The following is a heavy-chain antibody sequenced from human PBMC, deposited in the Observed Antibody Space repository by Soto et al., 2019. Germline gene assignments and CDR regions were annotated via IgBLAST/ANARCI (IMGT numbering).Heavy chain of an antibody. CDR1: VIAFRNYG. D-gene: IGHD3-9*01. CDR2: ISDDGSYK. V-gene: IGHV3-30*18. CDR3: AKDRGQVRRYFGDVTDV. Sequence: PWWSLRLSCSASVIAFRNYGMHWFRQAPGRGLEWVAVISDDGSYKNTADSVKGRFTISRDNSKNTLYLQMNSLRAEDTGVYYCAKDRGQVRRYFGDVTDVWGQGTTVTVSS. J-gene: IGHJ6*02.